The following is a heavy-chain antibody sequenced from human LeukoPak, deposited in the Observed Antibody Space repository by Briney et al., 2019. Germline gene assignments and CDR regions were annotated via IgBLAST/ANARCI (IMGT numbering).Heavy chain of an antibody. D-gene: IGHD3-10*01. J-gene: IGHJ3*02. Sequence: GGSLRLSCAASGFTFSSYGMSWVRQAPGKGLEWVANIKQDGSEKYYVDSVKGRFTISRDNAKNSLYLQMNSLRAEDTAVYYCASSQWFGELSRVAFDIWGQGTMVTVSS. V-gene: IGHV3-7*01. CDR1: GFTFSSYG. CDR2: IKQDGSEK. CDR3: ASSQWFGELSRVAFDI.